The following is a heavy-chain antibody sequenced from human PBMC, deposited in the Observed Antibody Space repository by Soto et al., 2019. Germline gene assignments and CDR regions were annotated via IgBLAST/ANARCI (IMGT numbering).Heavy chain of an antibody. D-gene: IGHD2-2*03. CDR1: GGSIVSGGYS. CDR3: ARGGGYCSSTSCYPGFDP. Sequence: SETLSLTCAVSGGSIVSGGYSFICMRQPPGKGLEWIGYIYHSGSTYYNPSLKSRVTISVDRSKNQFSLKLSSVTAADTAVYYCARGGGYCSSTSCYPGFDPWGQGTLVTVSS. V-gene: IGHV4-30-2*01. CDR2: IYHSGST. J-gene: IGHJ5*02.